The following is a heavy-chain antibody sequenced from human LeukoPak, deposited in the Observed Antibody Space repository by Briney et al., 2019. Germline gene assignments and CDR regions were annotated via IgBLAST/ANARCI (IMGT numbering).Heavy chain of an antibody. CDR3: ATRDRYSNYDSWFDP. Sequence: ASVKVSCKVSGYTLTELSMHWVRQAPGKGLEWMGGSDPEDGETIYAQKFQGRVTMTEDTSTDTAYMELSSLRSEDTAVYYCATRDRYSNYDSWFDPWGQGTLVTVSS. J-gene: IGHJ5*02. CDR1: GYTLTELS. D-gene: IGHD4-11*01. CDR2: SDPEDGET. V-gene: IGHV1-24*01.